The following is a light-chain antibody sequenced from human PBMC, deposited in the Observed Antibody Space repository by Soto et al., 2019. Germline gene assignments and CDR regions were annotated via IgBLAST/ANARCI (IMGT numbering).Light chain of an antibody. V-gene: IGLV1-40*01. J-gene: IGLJ1*01. CDR2: GNS. CDR1: SSNIGAGYD. Sequence: QSVLTQPRSVSGAPGQRVTISSTGSSSNIGAGYDVHWYQQLPGTAPKLLIYGNSNRPSGVPDRFSGSKSGTSASLAITGLQAEDETDYYCHSYDSSLSGSRVFGTGTKLTVL. CDR3: HSYDSSLSGSRV.